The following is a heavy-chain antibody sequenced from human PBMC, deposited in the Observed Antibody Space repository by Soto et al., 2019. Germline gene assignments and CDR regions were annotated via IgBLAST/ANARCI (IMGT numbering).Heavy chain of an antibody. J-gene: IGHJ3*01. Sequence: EVQLVESGGGLVQPGGSLRLSCAVTGFIFSSYSMNWVRQAPGKGLEWVSYISSSSSTIYYAGSVKGRFTISRDNAKNSLYLQMNSLRDEDTAVYYCARESYCSRTSCYTDAFDVWGQGTMVTVSS. CDR1: GFIFSSYS. CDR3: ARESYCSRTSCYTDAFDV. V-gene: IGHV3-48*02. CDR2: ISSSSSTI. D-gene: IGHD2-2*02.